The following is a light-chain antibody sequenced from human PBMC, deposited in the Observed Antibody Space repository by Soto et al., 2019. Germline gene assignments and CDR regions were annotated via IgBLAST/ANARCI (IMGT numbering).Light chain of an antibody. Sequence: DIQMTQSPSSLSASVGDRVTITCRASQSIRIYLNWYQQKPGKAPNLLIYAASSLQSGVPSRFRGDGSGTDFTLTISSLQPEDFATYYCHQSYSTQLPFGQGTKLEI. V-gene: IGKV1-39*01. J-gene: IGKJ1*01. CDR3: HQSYSTQLP. CDR2: AAS. CDR1: QSIRIY.